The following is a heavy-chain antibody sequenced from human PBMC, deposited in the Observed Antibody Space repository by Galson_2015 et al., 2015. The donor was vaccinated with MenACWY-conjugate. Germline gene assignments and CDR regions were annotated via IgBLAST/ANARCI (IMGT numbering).Heavy chain of an antibody. D-gene: IGHD3-22*01. CDR2: INWNGAST. Sequence: SLRLSCAASGFTFDDYGMTWVRQAPGEGLEWVSGINWNGASTSYADSVKGRFTISRDNAKNSLYLQMNRLRADDTALYYCARVRSDSITDYYYHGMDVWGQGTTVTVSS. CDR3: ARVRSDSITDYYYHGMDV. J-gene: IGHJ6*02. CDR1: GFTFDDYG. V-gene: IGHV3-20*04.